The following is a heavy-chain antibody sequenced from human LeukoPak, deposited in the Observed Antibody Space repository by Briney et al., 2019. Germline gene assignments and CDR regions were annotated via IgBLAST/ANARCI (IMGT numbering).Heavy chain of an antibody. J-gene: IGHJ4*02. CDR2: ISSSSSTI. V-gene: IGHV3-48*04. CDR1: GFTFSRYF. D-gene: IGHD3-10*01. CDR3: ARVSKVRGGD. Sequence: GGSLRLSCAASGFTFSRYFMTWVRQAPGKGLEWVSYISSSSSTIYYADSVKGRFTISRDNAKNSLYLQMNSLRAEDTAVYYCARVSKVRGGDWGQGTLVTVSS.